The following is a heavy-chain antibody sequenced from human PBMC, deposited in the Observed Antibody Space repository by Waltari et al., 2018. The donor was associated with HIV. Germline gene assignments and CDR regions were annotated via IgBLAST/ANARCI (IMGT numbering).Heavy chain of an antibody. D-gene: IGHD6-19*01. CDR1: GFTFSNAG. CDR2: IASKTAGGTA. CDR3: QWYNRGWN. J-gene: IGHJ4*02. Sequence: EVQLVESGGGLVHPGGSLRLSCAASGFTFSNAGMNWVRQAPGKGPEWVGRIASKTAGGTADYAAPVKGRFTISRDDSKTTLYLQMNSLKTEDTAVYYCQWYNRGWNWGRGTLVTVSS. V-gene: IGHV3-15*04.